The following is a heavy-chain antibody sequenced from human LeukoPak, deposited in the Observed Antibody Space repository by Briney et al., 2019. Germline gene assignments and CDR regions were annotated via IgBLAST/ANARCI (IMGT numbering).Heavy chain of an antibody. Sequence: GGSLRLSCAASGFTFSSYAMSWVRQAPGKGLEWVSLISGSSTSTYYADSVKGRFTISRDNSKNTVYLQMNSLRADDTAIYYCAKRKRRIVVVTAVDFFGYWGQGILVTVSS. CDR3: AKRKRRIVVVTAVDFFGY. J-gene: IGHJ4*02. CDR1: GFTFSSYA. D-gene: IGHD2-21*02. V-gene: IGHV3-23*01. CDR2: ISGSSTST.